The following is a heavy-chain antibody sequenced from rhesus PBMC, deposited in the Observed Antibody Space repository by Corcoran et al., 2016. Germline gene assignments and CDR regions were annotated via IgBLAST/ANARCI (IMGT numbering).Heavy chain of an antibody. CDR2: MSGSTGIT. CDR3: ARDPDYDYQPGALDV. V-gene: IGHV4-165*01. CDR1: GGSFTGSY. J-gene: IGHJ5-2*02. D-gene: IGHD4-11*01. Sequence: QVQLQESGPGLVKPSATLSLTCAVSGGSFTGSYWGWIGQSPGKGLEWIGYMSGSTGITMYNPSLKSRVTSSIDTSKSQFSLKMTSVTAADTAVYYCARDPDYDYQPGALDVWGRGLLVTVSS.